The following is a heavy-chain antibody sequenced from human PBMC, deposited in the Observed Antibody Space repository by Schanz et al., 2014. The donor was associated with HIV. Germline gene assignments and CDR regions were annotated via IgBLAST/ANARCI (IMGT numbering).Heavy chain of an antibody. CDR3: VRAASFHFDKEGYYRNWYFDF. CDR2: GNPESGNT. CDR1: GYTFSDYD. V-gene: IGHV1-8*02. D-gene: IGHD1-26*01. J-gene: IGHJ2*01. Sequence: QVQLVQSGPEVKKPGASVRVSCETSGYTFSDYDINWVRQAPGQGLEWMGWGNPESGNTGMADTFLGRLSLTRVTSAGTAYMELDSLRAEDTAIYYCVRAASFHFDKEGYYRNWYFDFWGRGTLVAVSS.